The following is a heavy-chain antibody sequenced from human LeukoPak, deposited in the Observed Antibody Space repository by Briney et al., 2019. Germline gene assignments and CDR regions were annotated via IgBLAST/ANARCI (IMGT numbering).Heavy chain of an antibody. CDR1: GFTFSDYG. Sequence: PGGSLRLSCAASGFTFSDYGIHWVRQAPAQGLEWVALIWYDGSKKYYADSVKGRFTISRDNTKNTLYLQLNSLRADDTAVYYCARAHSSSSTFDLWGQGTLDTVSS. CDR2: IWYDGSKK. J-gene: IGHJ4*02. CDR3: ARAHSSSSTFDL. D-gene: IGHD6-6*01. V-gene: IGHV3-33*01.